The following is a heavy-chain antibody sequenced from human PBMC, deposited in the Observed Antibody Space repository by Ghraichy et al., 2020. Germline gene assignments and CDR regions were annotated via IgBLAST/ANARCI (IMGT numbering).Heavy chain of an antibody. D-gene: IGHD3-16*01. V-gene: IGHV4-39*01. CDR1: GGSIRFSSYY. CDR2: IYYSGST. J-gene: IGHJ5*02. Sequence: SETLSLTCTVSGGSIRFSSYYWGWILQPPGKGLEWIGSIYYSGSTYYNPSLKSRVTISVDTSKNQFSLKLSSVTAADTAVYYCARHEGGGFDPWGQGILVTVSS. CDR3: ARHEGGGFDP.